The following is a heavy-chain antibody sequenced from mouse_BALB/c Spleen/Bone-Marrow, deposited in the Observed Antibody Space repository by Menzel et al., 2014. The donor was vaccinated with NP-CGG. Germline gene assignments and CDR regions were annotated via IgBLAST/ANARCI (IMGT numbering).Heavy chain of an antibody. CDR3: ARWEYYAMDD. Sequence: EVQLQQSGAELVKPGASVKLSCTASGLNIKDTYMHWVKQRPEQGLEWIGRIDPANGNTKYDPKFQGKATITADSSSNTAYLQLSSLTSEDTAVYYCARWEYYAMDDWGQGTSVTVSS. CDR1: GLNIKDTY. D-gene: IGHD4-1*01. J-gene: IGHJ4*01. CDR2: IDPANGNT. V-gene: IGHV14-3*02.